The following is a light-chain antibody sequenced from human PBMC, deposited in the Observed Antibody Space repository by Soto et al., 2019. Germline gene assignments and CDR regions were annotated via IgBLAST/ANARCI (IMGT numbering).Light chain of an antibody. V-gene: IGLV2-23*03. CDR2: EGT. Sequence: QSVLTQPASVSGSPGQSITISCTGSSSDVGSYNLVSWYQQYPGRAPKLMIYEGTKRPSGVSNRFSGSKSGNTASLTISGLQADDEADYFCSSYAGARTFVVFGGGTKLTVL. CDR3: SSYAGARTFVV. J-gene: IGLJ2*01. CDR1: SSDVGSYNL.